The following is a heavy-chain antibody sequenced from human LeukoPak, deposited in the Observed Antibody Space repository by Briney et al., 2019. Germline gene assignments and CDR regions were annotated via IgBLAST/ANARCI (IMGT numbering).Heavy chain of an antibody. CDR2: IIPIFGTA. CDR1: GGTFSSYA. Sequence: VASVKVSCKASGGTFSSYAISWVRQAPGQGLEWMGGIIPIFGTANYAQKFQGRVTITADESTSTAYMELSSLRSEDTAVYYCARGANMYYDFWSGYYTKYFQHWGQGTLVTVSS. D-gene: IGHD3-3*01. J-gene: IGHJ1*01. CDR3: ARGANMYYDFWSGYYTKYFQH. V-gene: IGHV1-69*13.